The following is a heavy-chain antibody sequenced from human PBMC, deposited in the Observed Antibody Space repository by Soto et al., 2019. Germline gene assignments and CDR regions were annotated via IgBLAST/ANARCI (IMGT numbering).Heavy chain of an antibody. Sequence: QVQLVQSGAEEKKPGASVKVSCKASGYTFTSYAMHWVRQAPGQRLEWMGWINAGNGNTKYSQKFQGRVTITRESSASTDYMELISLRSEDTAVYYCARSIVVVTALDYWGQGTLVTVSS. CDR2: INAGNGNT. V-gene: IGHV1-3*05. CDR1: GYTFTSYA. J-gene: IGHJ4*02. D-gene: IGHD2-21*02. CDR3: ARSIVVVTALDY.